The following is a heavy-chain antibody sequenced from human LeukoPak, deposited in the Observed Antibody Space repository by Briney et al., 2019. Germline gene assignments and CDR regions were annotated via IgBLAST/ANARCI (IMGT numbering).Heavy chain of an antibody. V-gene: IGHV3-30*02. CDR1: GFTFSGYG. J-gene: IGHJ5*02. Sequence: GGSLRLSCAASGFTFSGYGMHWVRQAPGKWLEWVAVIRYDGSNKYYTDSVKGRFTISRDNPKNTLYLQMNSLRAEDSAVYYCANHPEDYYDSSGASWGQGTLVTVSS. CDR3: ANHPEDYYDSSGAS. CDR2: IRYDGSNK. D-gene: IGHD3-22*01.